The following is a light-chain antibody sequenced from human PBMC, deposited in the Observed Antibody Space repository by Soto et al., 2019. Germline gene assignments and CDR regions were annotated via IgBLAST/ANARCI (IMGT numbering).Light chain of an antibody. CDR1: QSIRSNY. CDR3: QYYGSSPLYT. Sequence: EIVLTQSPGTLSLSPGEGATLSCRASQSIRSNYLAWYQQNPGQAPRLLIYGASSRATGIPDRFSGRGSGTAFTLTISRLEPEDCALYYCQYYGSSPLYTFGQGTNLESK. J-gene: IGKJ2*01. CDR2: GAS. V-gene: IGKV3-20*01.